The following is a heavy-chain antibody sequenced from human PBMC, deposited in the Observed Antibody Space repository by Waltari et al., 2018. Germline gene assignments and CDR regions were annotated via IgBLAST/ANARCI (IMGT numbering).Heavy chain of an antibody. J-gene: IGHJ6*02. CDR2: IKQDGSEK. CDR3: ARSLDYGWGSYRHYYGMDV. Sequence: EVQLVESGGGLVQPGGSLRLSCAASGFTFSSYWMSWVRQAPGKGREWVANIKQDGSEKYYVDSVKGRFTISRDNAKNSLYLQMNSLRAEDTAVYYCARSLDYGWGSYRHYYGMDVWGQGTTVTVSS. CDR1: GFTFSSYW. D-gene: IGHD3-16*02. V-gene: IGHV3-7*01.